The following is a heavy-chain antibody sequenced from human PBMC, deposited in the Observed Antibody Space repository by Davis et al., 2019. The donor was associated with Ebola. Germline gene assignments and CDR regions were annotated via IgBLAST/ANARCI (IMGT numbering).Heavy chain of an antibody. CDR3: ARGHTYGSMVYGMDV. D-gene: IGHD5-18*01. J-gene: IGHJ6*02. CDR1: GGSVNTGFYY. CDR2: IYYSGST. Sequence: SETLSLTCTVSGGSVNTGFYYWTSVRQPPGKGLEWIGNIYYSGSTEYSPSLESRVSMSVDTSKNQFSLKLRSVTAADTAVYYCARGHTYGSMVYGMDVWGQGTTVTVSS. V-gene: IGHV4-61*01.